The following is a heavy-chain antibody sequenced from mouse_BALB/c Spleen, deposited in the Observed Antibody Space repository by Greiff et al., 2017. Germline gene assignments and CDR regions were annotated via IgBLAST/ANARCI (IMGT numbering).Heavy chain of an antibody. Sequence: EVQRVESGGGLVQPGGSLRLSCATSGFTFTDYYMSWVRQPPGKALEWLGFIRNKANGYTTEYSASVKGRFTISRDNSQSILYLQMNTLRAEDSATYYCARDRSTDWYFDVWGAGTTVTVSS. V-gene: IGHV7-3*02. CDR2: IRNKANGYTT. J-gene: IGHJ1*01. CDR3: ARDRSTDWYFDV. CDR1: GFTFTDYY. D-gene: IGHD2-1*01.